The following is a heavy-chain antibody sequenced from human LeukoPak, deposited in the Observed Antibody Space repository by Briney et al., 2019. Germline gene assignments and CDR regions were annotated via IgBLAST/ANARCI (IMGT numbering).Heavy chain of an antibody. J-gene: IGHJ5*02. D-gene: IGHD3-3*01. CDR3: ARQSFGVLLGWFDH. V-gene: IGHV4-39*01. CDR2: VYYNGGT. CDR1: GDSITNTNYY. Sequence: SETLSLTCSVSGDSITNTNYYWAWIRQSPGQGLEWIGSVYYNGGTYYNPSLESRVTISVDTSKHFSLKVNSVIAADTAVYFCARQSFGVLLGWFDHWGQGSLVTVSS.